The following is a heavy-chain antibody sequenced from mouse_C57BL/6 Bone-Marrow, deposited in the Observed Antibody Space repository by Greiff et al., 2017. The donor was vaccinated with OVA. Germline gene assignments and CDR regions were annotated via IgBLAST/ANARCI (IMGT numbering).Heavy chain of an antibody. Sequence: VQLQQSGPELVKPGASVKISCKASGYTFTDYYMNWVKQSHGKSLEWIGDINPNNGGTSYNQKFKGKATLTVDKSSSTAYMELRSLTSEDSAVYYCARVDYYGKGWGQGTTLTVSS. V-gene: IGHV1-26*01. CDR1: GYTFTDYY. CDR2: INPNNGGT. J-gene: IGHJ2*01. CDR3: ARVDYYGKG. D-gene: IGHD1-1*01.